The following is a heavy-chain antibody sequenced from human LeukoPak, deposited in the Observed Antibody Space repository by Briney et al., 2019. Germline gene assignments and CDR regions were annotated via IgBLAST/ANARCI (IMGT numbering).Heavy chain of an antibody. D-gene: IGHD3-10*01. J-gene: IGHJ4*02. CDR3: ARSNYGSGSYKDY. Sequence: GESLKISCKGSGYSFTSYYITWVRQMPGKGLEWRGRIDPHDSYTNYSPSFQGHVTISADKSISTDYLQWSSLTASDTAIYYCARSNYGSGSYKDYWGQGTLVTVSS. V-gene: IGHV5-10-1*01. CDR2: IDPHDSYT. CDR1: GYSFTSYY.